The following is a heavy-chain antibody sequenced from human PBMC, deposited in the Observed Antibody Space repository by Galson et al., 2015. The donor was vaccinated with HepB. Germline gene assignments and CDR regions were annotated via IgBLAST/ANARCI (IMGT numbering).Heavy chain of an antibody. V-gene: IGHV3-7*01. J-gene: IGHJ6*02. CDR1: GFTLTSYW. D-gene: IGHD3-3*01. CDR3: ARRRGRIFGVFADYGMDV. Sequence: SLRLSCAASGFTLTSYWMNWVRQAPGKGLEWVAIIKQGGSEKYYVDSVKGRFTISRNNAKNSVYLQMNSLRAEDTAVYFCARRRGRIFGVFADYGMDVWGPGATVSVSS. CDR2: IKQGGSEK.